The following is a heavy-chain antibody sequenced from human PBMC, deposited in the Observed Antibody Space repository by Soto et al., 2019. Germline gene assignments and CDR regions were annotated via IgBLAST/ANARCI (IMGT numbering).Heavy chain of an antibody. CDR1: GFTFSSNA. Sequence: EVQLLESGGGLVQPGGSLRISCIGSGFTFSSNAMSWVRQAPGKGLEWVSAISGSGGTTYYADSVKGRFAVSRHNSNNTLYLQMNSLRAEDTAVYYCAKQRAGFGSGSDTYYFDYWGQGTLVTVSS. CDR3: AKQRAGFGSGSDTYYFDY. J-gene: IGHJ4*02. CDR2: ISGSGGTT. V-gene: IGHV3-23*01. D-gene: IGHD3-10*01.